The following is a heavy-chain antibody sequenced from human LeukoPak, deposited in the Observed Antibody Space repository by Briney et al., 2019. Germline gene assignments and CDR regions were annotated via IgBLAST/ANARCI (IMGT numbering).Heavy chain of an antibody. CDR1: GFTFS. D-gene: IGHD2-21*02. Sequence: GGSLRLSCAASGFTFSHWVRQAPGKGLVWVSRINSDGSSTSYADSVKGRFTVSRDNSKNTVDLQMNNLRVDDTAIYYCAKDHANTPVVTNWGQGILVSVSS. CDR3: AKDHANTPVVTN. J-gene: IGHJ4*02. CDR2: INSDGSST. V-gene: IGHV3-74*01.